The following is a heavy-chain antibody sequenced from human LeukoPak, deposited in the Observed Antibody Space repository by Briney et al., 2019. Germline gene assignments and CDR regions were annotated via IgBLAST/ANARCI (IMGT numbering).Heavy chain of an antibody. CDR2: ITSSSSYI. D-gene: IGHD3-10*01. Sequence: GGSLRLFCAASGFTYSVYSLNWVRQAPGKGLEWVSSITSSSSYIYYADSVKGRFTISRDNAKNSLYLQMSSLRAEDTAVYYCATSRDDYGSGGSGFDCWGQGTLVIVSS. CDR3: ATSRDDYGSGGSGFDC. V-gene: IGHV3-21*01. CDR1: GFTYSVYS. J-gene: IGHJ4*02.